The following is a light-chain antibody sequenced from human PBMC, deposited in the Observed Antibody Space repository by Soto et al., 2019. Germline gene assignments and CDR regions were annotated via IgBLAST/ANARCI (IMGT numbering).Light chain of an antibody. J-gene: IGKJ2*01. V-gene: IGKV1-39*01. Sequence: DTQMSQSPSSLPASVADRVTITCRASQSIINHLNWYQQKPGKVTEVLIYGASSLQAEVPSRFTCSGSGTYYALTISSLHKDDFATYYCRPVYSLPHTFGHGTEL. CDR3: RPVYSLPHT. CDR1: QSIINH. CDR2: GAS.